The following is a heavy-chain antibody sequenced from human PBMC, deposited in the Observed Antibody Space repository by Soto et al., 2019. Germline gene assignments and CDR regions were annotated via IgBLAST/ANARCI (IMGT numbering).Heavy chain of an antibody. CDR1: GFKFEDYN. CDR3: ARETLSYGSALDV. CDR2: ISWNGGNT. Sequence: GGSLRLSCAASGFKFEDYNMHWVRQAPGKGLEWVSFISWNGGNTFYADSVKGRFTISRDSSKKSVSLQINSLRSEDTALYYCARETLSYGSALDVWGQGTTVTGSS. D-gene: IGHD3-16*01. V-gene: IGHV3-43*01. J-gene: IGHJ6*02.